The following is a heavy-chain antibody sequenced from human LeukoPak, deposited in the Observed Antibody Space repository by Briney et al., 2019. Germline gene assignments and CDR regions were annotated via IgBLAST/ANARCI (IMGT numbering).Heavy chain of an antibody. Sequence: GGSLRLSCAASGLTVSRNYMTWVRQAPGKGLEWVSVIYTGGSTYYADSVKDRFTISRDNSKNTLYLQMNSLRGEDTAVYYCAKGGPQAAPSWGQGTLVTVSS. V-gene: IGHV3-66*01. CDR1: GLTVSRNY. CDR3: AKGGPQAAPS. CDR2: IYTGGST. J-gene: IGHJ5*02. D-gene: IGHD6-25*01.